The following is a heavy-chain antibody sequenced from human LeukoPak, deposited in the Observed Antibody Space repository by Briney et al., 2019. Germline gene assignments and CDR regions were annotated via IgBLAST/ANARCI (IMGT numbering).Heavy chain of an antibody. V-gene: IGHV3-33*01. Sequence: GGYLGLSCAASGFTFSSFGMHWVRQAPGKGLEWVAVIWYDGSNKYYADSVKGRFTISRDNSKNTLYLQMNSLRAEDTAVYYCARNGASSWYLDYWGQETLVTVSS. CDR1: GFTFSSFG. D-gene: IGHD6-13*01. CDR3: ARNGASSWYLDY. CDR2: IWYDGSNK. J-gene: IGHJ4*02.